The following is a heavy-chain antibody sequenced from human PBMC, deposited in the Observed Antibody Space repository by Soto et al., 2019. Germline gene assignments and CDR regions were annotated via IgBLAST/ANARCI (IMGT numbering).Heavy chain of an antibody. Sequence: ESGGGVVQPGRSLRLSCAASGFTLSRHGMHWVRQAPGKGLEWVAVIWYDGSNEYYADSVKGRFTISRDNSKNTLYLQMNSLRAEDTAVYYCARDLGVAGTPSGNWFDPWGQGTLVTVSS. D-gene: IGHD6-19*01. CDR3: ARDLGVAGTPSGNWFDP. CDR1: GFTLSRHG. J-gene: IGHJ5*02. CDR2: IWYDGSNE. V-gene: IGHV3-33*01.